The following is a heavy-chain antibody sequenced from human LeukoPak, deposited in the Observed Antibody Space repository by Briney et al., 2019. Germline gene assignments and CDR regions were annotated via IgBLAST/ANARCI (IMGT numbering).Heavy chain of an antibody. D-gene: IGHD3-10*01. J-gene: IGHJ4*02. CDR1: GFTFSTYT. CDR3: AREKRGGGSGNYDY. V-gene: IGHV3-48*01. Sequence: GGSLRLSCAASGFTFSTYTMNWVRQAPGKGLEWVSYISTSSSSIYYADFVKGRFTISRDNAKNSLYLQMNSLRAEDTAVYYCAREKRGGGSGNYDYWGQGTLVTVSS. CDR2: ISTSSSSI.